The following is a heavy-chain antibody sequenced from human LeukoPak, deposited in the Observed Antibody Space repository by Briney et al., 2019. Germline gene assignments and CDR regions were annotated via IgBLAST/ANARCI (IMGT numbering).Heavy chain of an antibody. CDR3: ARGYDSNLDYYYMDV. D-gene: IGHD3-16*01. CDR2: IIPIFGTA. CDR1: GGTFSSYA. J-gene: IGHJ6*03. V-gene: IGHV1-69*01. Sequence: SVKVSCKASGGTFSSYAISWVRQAPGQGLEWMGGIIPIFGTANYAQKFQGRVTITADESTSTAYMELSSLRAEDTAVYFCARGYDSNLDYYYMDVWGKGTTVTVSS.